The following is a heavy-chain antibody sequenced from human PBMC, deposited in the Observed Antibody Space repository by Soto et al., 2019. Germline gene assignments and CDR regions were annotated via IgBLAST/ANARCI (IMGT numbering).Heavy chain of an antibody. V-gene: IGHV4-34*01. D-gene: IGHD6-13*01. CDR3: VRGGLSGSSWYYFDF. J-gene: IGHJ4*02. CDR2: VNYGGST. Sequence: QVQLHQWGAGLLKPSETLSLTCAVSGGSFSGYFWGWIRQPPGKGLEWIGAVNYGGSTNYTPSLTGRITMAVDTYKNQVSLRLTSVTAADTAVYFCVRGGLSGSSWYYFDFWGEGYLVAVSS. CDR1: GGSFSGYF.